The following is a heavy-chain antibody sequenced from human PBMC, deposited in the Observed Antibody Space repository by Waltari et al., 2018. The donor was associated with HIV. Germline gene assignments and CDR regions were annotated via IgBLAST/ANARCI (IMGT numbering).Heavy chain of an antibody. V-gene: IGHV1-2*02. D-gene: IGHD1-7*01. J-gene: IGHJ4*02. CDR3: ARVSITGTTWDY. CDR1: GYTFTDKD. CDR2: MNPNNGVT. Sequence: QVQLVQSGAEVKKPGASVKVSCTASGYTFTDKDLHWVRQAPGQGLEWMAWMNPNNGVTFYAQKFQGRVTVTRDTSISTAYMDLSSLRSDDTDVYYCARVSITGTTWDYWGQGTLVTVSS.